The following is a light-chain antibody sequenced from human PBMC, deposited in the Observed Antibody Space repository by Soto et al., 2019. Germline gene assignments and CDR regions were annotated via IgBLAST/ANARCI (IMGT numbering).Light chain of an antibody. V-gene: IGKV3-20*01. CDR3: HQYGSSPAT. J-gene: IGKJ1*01. Sequence: EIVLTQSPGTLSLSQGERVTLSCRASQSVSSSFLAWYQQKPGLAPRLLIYGASSRATGIPDRFSGSGSGTDFTLTISRLEPEDFAVYYCHQYGSSPATFGQGTKVDIK. CDR1: QSVSSSF. CDR2: GAS.